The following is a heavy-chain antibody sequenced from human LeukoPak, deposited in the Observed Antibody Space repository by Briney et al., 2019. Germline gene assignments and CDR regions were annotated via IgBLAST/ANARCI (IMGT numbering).Heavy chain of an antibody. J-gene: IGHJ4*02. CDR2: MNPNSGNT. V-gene: IGHV1-8*03. D-gene: IGHD6-13*01. CDR1: GYTFTSYY. Sequence: ASVKVSCKASGYTFTSYYMHWVRQATGQGLEWMGWMNPNSGNTGYAQKFQGRVTITRNTSISTAYMELSSLRSEDTAVYYCASQQQLASRAFDYWGQGTLVTVSS. CDR3: ASQQQLASRAFDY.